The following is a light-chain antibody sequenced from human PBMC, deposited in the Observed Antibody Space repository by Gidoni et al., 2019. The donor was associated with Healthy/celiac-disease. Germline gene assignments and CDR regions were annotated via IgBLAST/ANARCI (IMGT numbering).Light chain of an antibody. CDR3: QQRSNWLT. CDR1: QSVSSY. Sequence: EIVLTQSPATLSLSPGERATLSCRARQSVSSYLAWYQQKPGQAPRLLIYDASNRATGIPARFSGSVSGTDFTLTIISLEPEDFAFYYCQQRSNWLTFGGXTKVEIK. V-gene: IGKV3-11*01. J-gene: IGKJ4*01. CDR2: DAS.